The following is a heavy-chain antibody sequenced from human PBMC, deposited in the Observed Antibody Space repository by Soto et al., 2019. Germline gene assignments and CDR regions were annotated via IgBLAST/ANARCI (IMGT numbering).Heavy chain of an antibody. CDR3: ARASYFSEKTAYYAKSFKWFDP. CDR1: GNSFSSHA. D-gene: IGHD3-9*01. V-gene: IGHV1-69*06. J-gene: IGHJ5*02. Sequence: SVNVSCKSSGNSFSSHAITWVRQAPGQGLECMGGIIPVFDTPTYARRFQDRVTITADKSTNTSYMELRSLRPEDTAFYYCARASYFSEKTAYYAKSFKWFDPWGQGTLVTVSS. CDR2: IIPVFDTP.